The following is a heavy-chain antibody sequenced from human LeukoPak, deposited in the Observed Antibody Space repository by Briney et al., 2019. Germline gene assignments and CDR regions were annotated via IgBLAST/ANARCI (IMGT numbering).Heavy chain of an antibody. D-gene: IGHD6-19*01. Sequence: GGSLRLSCAASGFTFSSYEMNWVRQAPGKGLEWVSYISSSGSTIYYADSVKGRFTISRDNAKNSLYLQMNSLRAEDTAVYYCAKAGSGWYPQIYYFDYWGQGTLVTVSS. V-gene: IGHV3-48*03. CDR3: AKAGSGWYPQIYYFDY. CDR1: GFTFSSYE. CDR2: ISSSGSTI. J-gene: IGHJ4*02.